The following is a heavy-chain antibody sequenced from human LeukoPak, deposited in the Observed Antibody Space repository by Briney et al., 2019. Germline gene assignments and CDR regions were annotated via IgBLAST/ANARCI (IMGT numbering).Heavy chain of an antibody. CDR1: GYSISSGYY. CDR2: IYHSGST. J-gene: IGHJ4*02. D-gene: IGHD6-6*01. Sequence: SETLSLTCTVSGYSISSGYYWGWIRQPPGKGLGWIGSIYHSGSTYYNPSVKSRVTISVDTSKNQFSLKLSSVTAADTAVYYCARWDSSSSLVYYFDYWGQGTLVTVSS. CDR3: ARWDSSSSLVYYFDY. V-gene: IGHV4-38-2*02.